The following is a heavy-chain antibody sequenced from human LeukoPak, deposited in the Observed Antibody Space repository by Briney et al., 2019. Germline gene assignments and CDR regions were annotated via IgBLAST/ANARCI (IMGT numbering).Heavy chain of an antibody. CDR2: IYYSGST. V-gene: IGHV4-59*08. J-gene: IGHJ4*02. Sequence: PSETLSLTCTLSGGSLSSYYWSWIRQPPGKGLEWIGYIYYSGSTNYNPSLKSRVTISVDTSQNQFSLKLSSVTAADTAVYYCARVFCSGGSCFDYWGQGTLVTVSS. D-gene: IGHD2-15*01. CDR3: ARVFCSGGSCFDY. CDR1: GGSLSSYY.